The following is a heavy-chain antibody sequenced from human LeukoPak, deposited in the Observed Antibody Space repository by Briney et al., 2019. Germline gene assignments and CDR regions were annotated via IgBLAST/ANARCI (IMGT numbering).Heavy chain of an antibody. D-gene: IGHD6-13*01. Sequence: GGSLRLSCTASGFTVTTTYITWVRQAPGQGLEWVSVLHTDGRTYCADSVKGRFTISRDNSTIVLYLHMNSLIAEDTAMYYCARVRERVGSSWYNAFDIWGQGTLVTVSS. CDR2: LHTDGRT. CDR1: GFTVTTTY. CDR3: ARVRERVGSSWYNAFDI. J-gene: IGHJ3*02. V-gene: IGHV3-53*01.